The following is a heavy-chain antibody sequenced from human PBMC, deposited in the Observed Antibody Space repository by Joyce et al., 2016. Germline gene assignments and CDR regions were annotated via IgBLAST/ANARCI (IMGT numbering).Heavy chain of an antibody. Sequence: EVQLVASGGGLVQPGGSLRLSCAASGFTLRNYVMNWVRQGPGKGLEGLSKNGAGGENIEDAASVSSRFIIARDNVKDSLVLQMNSRRDEDSAMYFCARDPGVGTYGKFDLWGQGTRVTVSS. J-gene: IGHJ4*02. CDR1: GFTLRNYV. CDR2: NGAGGENI. V-gene: IGHV3-48*02. D-gene: IGHD3-3*01. CDR3: ARDPGVGTYGKFDL.